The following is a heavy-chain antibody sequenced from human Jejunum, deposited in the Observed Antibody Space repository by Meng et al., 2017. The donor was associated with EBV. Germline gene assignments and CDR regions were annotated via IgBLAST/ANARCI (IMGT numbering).Heavy chain of an antibody. CDR2: IKSKTDGETT. Sequence: VLVGDVGGVLGGPGGSLRFSCAASGFTFVNAWMSWVRQAPGKGLEWVGRIKSKTDGETTDYAAPVKGRFTISRDDSKNTLYLQMNSLQKEDTAMYYCSGDIRSEWGFNYWGQGNLVTVSS. CDR3: SGDIRSEWGFNY. CDR1: GFTFVNAW. J-gene: IGHJ4*02. V-gene: IGHV3-15*01. D-gene: IGHD1-26*01.